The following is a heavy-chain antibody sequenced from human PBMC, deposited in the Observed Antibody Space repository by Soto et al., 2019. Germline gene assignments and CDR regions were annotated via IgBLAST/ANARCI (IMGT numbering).Heavy chain of an antibody. D-gene: IGHD6-19*01. CDR3: ARGRGRYSSGWSWFDP. CDR2: IFQSGST. V-gene: IGHV4-4*02. J-gene: IGHJ5*02. Sequence: QVQLQESGPGLVEPSGTLSLTCGVSGGTIRSPDWWTWVRQPPGKGLEWIGEIFQSGSTNYTTSLEGRVTISVDKSKNQFSLTLTSVTAADTAVYFCARGRGRYSSGWSWFDPWGQGIMVTVSS. CDR1: GGTIRSPDW.